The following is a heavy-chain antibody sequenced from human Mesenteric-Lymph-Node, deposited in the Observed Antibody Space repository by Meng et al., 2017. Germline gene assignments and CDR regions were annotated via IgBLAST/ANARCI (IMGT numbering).Heavy chain of an antibody. V-gene: IGHV4-30-4*08. CDR1: GGSISSGGFY. J-gene: IGHJ2*01. D-gene: IGHD3-16*01. Sequence: QVQLLESGPGLMKPSQSLSLTCTVSGGSISSGGFYWSWIRQHPGKGWEWIGYIYYSGSTYYHPSLKSLVTISVDTSNNQFSLKLSSVTAADTAVYYCARVGLRQWSFDLWGRGTLVTVSS. CDR2: IYYSGST. CDR3: ARVGLRQWSFDL.